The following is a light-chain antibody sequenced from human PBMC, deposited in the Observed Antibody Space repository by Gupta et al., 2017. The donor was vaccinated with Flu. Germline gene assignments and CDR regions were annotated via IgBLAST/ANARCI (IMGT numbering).Light chain of an antibody. Sequence: QSITISSTGSISDIGGYNFVSWYQQYPGKAPYRMIFDVGRQHSGVSFRFSGSKSGNTASLTISGLQAEDEADYYCASYDGTSTIFGEGTKLTVL. CDR1: ISDIGGYNF. V-gene: IGLV2-14*03. CDR2: DVG. J-gene: IGLJ2*01. CDR3: ASYDGTSTI.